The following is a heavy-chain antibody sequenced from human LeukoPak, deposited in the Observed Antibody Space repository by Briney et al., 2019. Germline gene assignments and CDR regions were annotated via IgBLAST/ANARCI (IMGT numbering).Heavy chain of an antibody. CDR1: GYTFSGYY. D-gene: IGHD3-10*01. CDR2: ITAYNGNT. CDR3: ASSTVRAYYMDV. J-gene: IGHJ6*03. V-gene: IGHV1-18*04. Sequence: VASVKVSCKASGYTFSGYYMHWVRQAPGQGLGWMGWITAYNGNTNYAQELQGRVTMTTDTSTSTAYMELRRLRSDDTAVYYCASSTVRAYYMDVWGKGTTVTVSS.